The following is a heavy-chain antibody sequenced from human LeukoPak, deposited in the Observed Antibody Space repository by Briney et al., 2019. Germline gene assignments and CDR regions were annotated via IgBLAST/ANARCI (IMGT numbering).Heavy chain of an antibody. CDR3: ARRTVHWYFDL. CDR2: ITSSSSYM. Sequence: AGGSLRLSCAASGSTFSTYNMNWVRQAPGEGLEWVSSITSSSSYMYYADSMKGRFTISRDNAKNSLYLQMNNLRAEGTAVYYCARRTVHWYFDLWGRGTLVTVSS. CDR1: GSTFSTYN. V-gene: IGHV3-21*01. D-gene: IGHD1-1*01. J-gene: IGHJ2*01.